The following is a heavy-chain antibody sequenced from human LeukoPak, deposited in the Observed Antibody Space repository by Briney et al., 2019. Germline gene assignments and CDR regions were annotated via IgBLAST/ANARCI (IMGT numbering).Heavy chain of an antibody. D-gene: IGHD3-22*01. CDR3: ARYYYDSSGCQGALYYYYGMDV. Sequence: GGSLRLSCAASGFTFSDYYMSWIRQAPGKGLEWVSYISSSSSYTNYADSVKGRFTISRDNAKNSLYLQMNSLRAEDTAVYYCARYYYDSSGCQGALYYYYGMDVWGQGTTVTVSS. V-gene: IGHV3-11*03. CDR1: GFTFSDYY. J-gene: IGHJ6*02. CDR2: ISSSSSYT.